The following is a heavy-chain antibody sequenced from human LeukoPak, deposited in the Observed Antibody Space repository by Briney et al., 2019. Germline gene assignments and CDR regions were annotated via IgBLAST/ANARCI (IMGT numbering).Heavy chain of an antibody. Sequence: PSETLSLTCAVSGGSISSGGYSWSWIRQPPGKGLEWIGYIYHSGSTYYNPSLKSRVTISVDRSKNQFSLKLSSVTAADTAVYYCARDYYGSGLTGGFDPWGQGTLVTVSS. J-gene: IGHJ5*02. CDR3: ARDYYGSGLTGGFDP. CDR1: GGSISSGGYS. D-gene: IGHD3-10*01. V-gene: IGHV4-30-2*01. CDR2: IYHSGST.